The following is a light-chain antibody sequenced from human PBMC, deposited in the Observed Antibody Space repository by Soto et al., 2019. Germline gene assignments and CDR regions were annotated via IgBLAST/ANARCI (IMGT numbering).Light chain of an antibody. CDR2: DTN. CDR3: LLSYSGKVV. V-gene: IGLV7-46*01. CDR1: TGVVTTTHY. J-gene: IGLJ2*01. Sequence: QTVVTQEPSLTVSPGGTVTLTCASSTGVVTTTHYPYWFQQRPGQVPTAPIFDTNIRHPWTPARFSGSLLGGRGALTLSGARPEDEADYYCLLSYSGKVVFGGGTKLTVL.